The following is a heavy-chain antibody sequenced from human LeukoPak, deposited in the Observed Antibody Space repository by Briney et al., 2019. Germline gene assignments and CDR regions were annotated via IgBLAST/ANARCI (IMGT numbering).Heavy chain of an antibody. Sequence: SETLSLTCTVSGGSISSFHWSWIRLPAGKGLEWIGRIYTSGSSDYNPSLKSRVSVSVDTSKNQFSLNLRSVTAADTAVYYCARSRPAGGSIDYWGQGTLVTVSS. CDR2: IYTSGSS. V-gene: IGHV4-4*07. D-gene: IGHD6-13*01. J-gene: IGHJ4*02. CDR1: GGSISSFH. CDR3: ARSRPAGGSIDY.